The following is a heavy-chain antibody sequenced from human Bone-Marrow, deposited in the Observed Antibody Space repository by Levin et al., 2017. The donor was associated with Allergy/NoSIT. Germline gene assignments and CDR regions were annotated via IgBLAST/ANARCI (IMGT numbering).Heavy chain of an antibody. D-gene: IGHD3-10*01. CDR1: GGTFNNYG. CDR2: IIPPSPTP. CDR3: ARGSPGPDAFDI. J-gene: IGHJ3*02. Sequence: PAASVKVSCKASGGTFNNYGISWVRQAPGQGLEWMGGIIPPSPTPTYAQVLQDRVTLTADEFTPTVYMELSSLRSEDTAVYYCARGSPGPDAFDIWGQGTMVIVSS. V-gene: IGHV1-69*13.